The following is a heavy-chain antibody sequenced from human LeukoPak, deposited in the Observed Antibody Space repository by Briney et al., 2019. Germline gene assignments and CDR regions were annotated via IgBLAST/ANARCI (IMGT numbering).Heavy chain of an antibody. CDR2: IKSKTDGGTT. J-gene: IGHJ4*02. CDR1: GFTFSNAW. CDR3: TTGVWGERGY. Sequence: GGSLRLSCAASGFTFSNAWMSWVRQAPGKGLEWVGRIKSKTDGGTTDYAAPVKGRFSISRDDSENTLYLQMNSLETEDTAVYYCTTGVWGERGYWGQGTLVTVSS. D-gene: IGHD1-26*01. V-gene: IGHV3-15*01.